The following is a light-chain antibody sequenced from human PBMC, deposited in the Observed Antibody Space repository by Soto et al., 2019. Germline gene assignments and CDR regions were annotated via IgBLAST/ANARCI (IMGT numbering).Light chain of an antibody. CDR2: SAS. V-gene: IGKV1-8*01. CDR3: QQYYSYPYT. Sequence: AIRMTQSPSSFSASPGDRVTITCRAIQVFSTSLAWYQQKPGKALKLLFYSASSLQSGVPANFSGSGSGTDFTLTISRLQSEDFATYYCQQYYSYPYTFGQGTKVEIK. CDR1: QVFSTS. J-gene: IGKJ2*01.